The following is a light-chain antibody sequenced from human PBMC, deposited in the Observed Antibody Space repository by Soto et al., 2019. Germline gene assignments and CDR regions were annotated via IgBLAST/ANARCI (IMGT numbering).Light chain of an antibody. V-gene: IGKV1-39*01. CDR3: QQSYNIPPT. J-gene: IGKJ5*01. CDR2: AAS. Sequence: DIKMTQSPSSLSASVGDEVTITCRASHTIMTYLNWYQLKPGKPPRLLIYAASSLQSGVPSRFSGSGSGTDFTLTITSLQPEDFAIYFCQQSYNIPPTFGQGTRLEIK. CDR1: HTIMTY.